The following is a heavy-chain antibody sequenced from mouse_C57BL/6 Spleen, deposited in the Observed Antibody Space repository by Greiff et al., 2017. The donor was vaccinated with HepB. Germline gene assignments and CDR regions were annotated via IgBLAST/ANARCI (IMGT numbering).Heavy chain of an antibody. J-gene: IGHJ4*01. CDR2: ISSGGSYT. Sequence: VQGVESGGDLVKPGGSLKLSCAASGFTFSSYGMSWVRQTPDKRLEWVATISSGGSYTYYPDSVKGRFTISRDNAKNTLYLQMSSLKSEDTAMYYCARESTMVTYYAMDYWGQGTSVTVSS. CDR3: ARESTMVTYYAMDY. V-gene: IGHV5-6*01. D-gene: IGHD2-2*01. CDR1: GFTFSSYG.